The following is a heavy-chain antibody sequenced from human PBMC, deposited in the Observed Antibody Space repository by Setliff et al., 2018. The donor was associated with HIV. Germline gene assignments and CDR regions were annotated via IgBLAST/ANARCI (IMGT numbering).Heavy chain of an antibody. CDR2: IYYSGSA. D-gene: IGHD2-15*01. J-gene: IGHJ3*02. CDR1: GGSTDSGSYY. CDR3: ARVSNVVVAATLAFDI. Sequence: PSETLSITCTVSGGSTDSGSYYWAWIRQPPGKGLEWIGYIYYSGSAYYNSSLKSRVTISVDTSKNQFSLKLSSVTAADTAVYYCARVSNVVVAATLAFDIWGQGTMVT. V-gene: IGHV4-30-4*08.